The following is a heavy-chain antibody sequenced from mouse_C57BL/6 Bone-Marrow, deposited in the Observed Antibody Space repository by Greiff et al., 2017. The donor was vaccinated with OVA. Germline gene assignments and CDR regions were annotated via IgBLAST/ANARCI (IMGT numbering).Heavy chain of an antibody. CDR2: ISSGSSTI. V-gene: IGHV5-17*01. D-gene: IGHD2-3*01. CDR3: ARCYDGYYVGWFAY. CDR1: GFTFSDYG. J-gene: IGHJ3*01. Sequence: EVKLVESGGGLVKPGGSLKLSCAASGFTFSDYGMHWVRQAPEKGLEWVAYISSGSSTIYYADTVKGRFTISRDNAKNTLFLQMTSLRSEDTAMYYCARCYDGYYVGWFAYWGQGTLVTVSA.